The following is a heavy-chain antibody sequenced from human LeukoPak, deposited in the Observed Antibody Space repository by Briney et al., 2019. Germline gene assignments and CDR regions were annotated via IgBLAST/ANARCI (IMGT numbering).Heavy chain of an antibody. CDR2: IYYSGST. J-gene: IGHJ4*02. CDR1: GGSISSSSYY. V-gene: IGHV4-39*01. D-gene: IGHD5-18*01. Sequence: SETLSLTCTVSGGSISSSSYYWGWIRQPPGKGLEWIGSIYYSGSTYYNPSLKSRVTISVDTSKNQFSLKLSSVTAADTAVYYCATTGGYSYGSRVDYWGQGTLVTVSS. CDR3: ATTGGYSYGSRVDY.